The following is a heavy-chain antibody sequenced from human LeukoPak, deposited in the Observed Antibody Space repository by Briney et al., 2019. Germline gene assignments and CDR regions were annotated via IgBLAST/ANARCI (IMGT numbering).Heavy chain of an antibody. CDR2: IRYDGSNK. CDR3: AKALLGYCSSTSCYGFDY. CDR1: GFTFSSYG. J-gene: IGHJ4*02. V-gene: IGHV3-30*02. Sequence: PGGSLRLSCAASGFTFSSYGMHWVRQAPGKGLEWVAFIRYDGSNKYYADSVKGRFTISRDNSKNTLYLQMNSLRAEDTAVYYCAKALLGYCSSTSCYGFDYWGQGTLVTVSS. D-gene: IGHD2-2*01.